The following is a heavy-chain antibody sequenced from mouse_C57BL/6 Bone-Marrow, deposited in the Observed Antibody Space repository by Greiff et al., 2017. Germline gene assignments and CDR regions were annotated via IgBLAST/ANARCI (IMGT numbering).Heavy chain of an antibody. Sequence: VQLQQSVAELVRPGASVKLSCTASGFNIKNTYMHWVKQRPEQGLEWIGRIDPGIGNTKYAAKFQGKATITADTSSNTAYLQLSSLTSEDTAIYYCAWRWLNDYERFYFGYWGQGTTLTVSS. D-gene: IGHD2-4*01. J-gene: IGHJ2*01. V-gene: IGHV14-3*01. CDR1: GFNIKNTY. CDR2: IDPGIGNT. CDR3: AWRWLNDYERFYFGY.